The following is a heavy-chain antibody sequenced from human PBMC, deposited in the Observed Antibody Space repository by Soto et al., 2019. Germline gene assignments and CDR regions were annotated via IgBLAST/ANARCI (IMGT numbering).Heavy chain of an antibody. CDR3: ARARREIVAVRVISAASDI. J-gene: IGHJ3*02. Sequence: ASVKGSCNASGGTFSSYAISWVRQAPGQGLEWMGGIIPIFGTANYAQKFQGRVTITADESTTTAYMELSSLRSEDTAVYYCARARREIVAVRVISAASDIRGQRTIVTVSS. D-gene: IGHD3-22*01. V-gene: IGHV1-69*13. CDR1: GGTFSSYA. CDR2: IIPIFGTA.